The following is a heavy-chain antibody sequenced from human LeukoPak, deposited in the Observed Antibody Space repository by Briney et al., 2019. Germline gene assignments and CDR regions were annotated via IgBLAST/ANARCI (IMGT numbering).Heavy chain of an antibody. Sequence: GGSLRLSCAASGFTFSNYEMNWVRQAPGKGLEWVSYVSSSGSTIYYADSVKGRFTISRDNAKNSLYLQMNSLRAEDTAVYYCAKDNDYDFWSGYTFDYWGQGTLVTVSS. V-gene: IGHV3-48*03. D-gene: IGHD3-3*01. J-gene: IGHJ4*02. CDR3: AKDNDYDFWSGYTFDY. CDR2: VSSSGSTI. CDR1: GFTFSNYE.